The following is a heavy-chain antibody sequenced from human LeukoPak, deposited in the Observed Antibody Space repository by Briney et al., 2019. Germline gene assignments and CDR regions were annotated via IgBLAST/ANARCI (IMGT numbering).Heavy chain of an antibody. Sequence: GGSLRLSCAASGFTFSSYAMNWVRQAPGRGLEWVSVISGGGGSTYYADSVKGRFTISRDNSKNTLYLQMNSLRADDTAVYYCARSPTAINGYFDPWGQGTLVTVSS. J-gene: IGHJ5*02. V-gene: IGHV3-23*01. CDR1: GFTFSSYA. CDR2: ISGGGGST. CDR3: ARSPTAINGYFDP. D-gene: IGHD2-2*01.